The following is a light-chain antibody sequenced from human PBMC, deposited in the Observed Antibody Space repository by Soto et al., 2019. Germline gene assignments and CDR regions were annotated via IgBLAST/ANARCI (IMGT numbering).Light chain of an antibody. J-gene: IGKJ2*01. CDR2: AAS. CDR3: QQSYRTPYT. CDR1: QGISTY. Sequence: DIQMTQSPSSLSASVGDRVTITFRASQGISTYLVWYQQRQGRAPKLLIYAASSLLSGVPSRFSGSGSGTDFTLTISSLHPEDFSTYYCQQSYRTPYTLGQGNKLQTK. V-gene: IGKV1-39*01.